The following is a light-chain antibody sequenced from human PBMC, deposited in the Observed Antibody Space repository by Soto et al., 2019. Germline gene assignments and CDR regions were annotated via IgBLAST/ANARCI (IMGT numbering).Light chain of an antibody. J-gene: IGKJ2*01. Sequence: SAGERATLSCRASQSISTELAWYQQIPGQPPRLLIYSASTRATGVPARFTGSGSGSEFTLTISGLQSEDFAIYYCQQGHNWLLTFGQGTRLEI. V-gene: IGKV3-15*01. CDR1: QSISTE. CDR3: QQGHNWLLT. CDR2: SAS.